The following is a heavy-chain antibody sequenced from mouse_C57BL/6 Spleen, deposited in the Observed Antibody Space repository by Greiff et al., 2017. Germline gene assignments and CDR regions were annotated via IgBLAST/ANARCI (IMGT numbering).Heavy chain of an antibody. V-gene: IGHV7-3*01. Sequence: EVQLVESGGGLVQPGGSLSLSCAASGFTFTDYYMSWVRQPPGKALEWLGFIRNKANGYTTEYSASVKGRFTISRDNSQSILYLQMNALRAEDSATYYCARSRHYYYAMDYWGQGTSVTVAS. J-gene: IGHJ4*01. CDR2: IRNKANGYTT. CDR3: ARSRHYYYAMDY. CDR1: GFTFTDYY.